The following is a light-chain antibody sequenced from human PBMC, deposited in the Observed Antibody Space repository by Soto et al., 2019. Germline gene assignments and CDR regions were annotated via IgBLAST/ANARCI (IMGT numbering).Light chain of an antibody. CDR3: QQFNSYPIT. V-gene: IGKV1-5*01. J-gene: IGKJ5*01. CDR2: DAF. CDR1: QTISNW. Sequence: DIQMTQSPSTLSAFVGDRVTITCRASQTISNWLAWYQQKPGKAPKLLIYDAFSLESGVPSRFSGSGSGTEFTLTIGGLQPDDFATYYCQQFNSYPITFGQGTRLEIK.